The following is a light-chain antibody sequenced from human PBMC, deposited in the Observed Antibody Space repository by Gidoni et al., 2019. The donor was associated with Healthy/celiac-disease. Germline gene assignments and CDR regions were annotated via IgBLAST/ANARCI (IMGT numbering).Light chain of an antibody. Sequence: SYDLTQPPSVSVSPGQTARITCSGDALPKQDAYWYQQKQGQAPALVIYKDSGRPSGIPERCSGSSSGTTVTLTISGVQAEDEADYYCQSADSSGTYNWVFGGGTKLTVL. CDR2: KDS. J-gene: IGLJ3*02. CDR1: ALPKQD. V-gene: IGLV3-25*03. CDR3: QSADSSGTYNWV.